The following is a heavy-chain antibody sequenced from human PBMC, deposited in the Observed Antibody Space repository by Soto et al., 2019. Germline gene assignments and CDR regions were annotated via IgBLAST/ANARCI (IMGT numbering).Heavy chain of an antibody. D-gene: IGHD5-12*01. CDR1: GGTFSNYP. CDR2: IIPIFGTV. CDR3: ARGNHRWLQLWYFDL. J-gene: IGHJ2*01. V-gene: IGHV1-69*12. Sequence: QVQLVQSGAEVKKPGSSVKVSCKASGGTFSNYPISWVRQAPGQGLEWMGGIIPIFGTVNYAQKFQGRVTIIADEATSTASMELSSLRSEDTAVYYCARGNHRWLQLWYFDLWGRGTLVTVSS.